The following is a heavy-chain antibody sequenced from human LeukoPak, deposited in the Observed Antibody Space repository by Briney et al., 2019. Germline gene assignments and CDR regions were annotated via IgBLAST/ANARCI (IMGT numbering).Heavy chain of an antibody. J-gene: IGHJ5*02. CDR1: GGSFSGYY. Sequence: PSETLSLTCAVYGGSFSGYYWSWIRQPPGKGLEWIGEINHSGSTNYNPSLKSRVTISVDTSKNQFSLKLSSVTAADTAVYYCAKGPTRPGYADSWFDPWGQGTLVTVSS. CDR2: INHSGST. CDR3: AKGPTRPGYADSWFDP. D-gene: IGHD5-12*01. V-gene: IGHV4-34*01.